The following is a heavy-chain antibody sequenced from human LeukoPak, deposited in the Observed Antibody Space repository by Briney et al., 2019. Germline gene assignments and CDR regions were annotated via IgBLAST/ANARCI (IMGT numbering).Heavy chain of an antibody. CDR1: GGSISSSSYY. V-gene: IGHV4-39*01. CDR3: ARFYGSESSLFYYGLDV. Sequence: PSETLSLTCTVSGGSISSSSYYWGWIRQPPGKGLEWIGSIYYSGSTYYNPSLKSRVTISVDTSKIQFSLKLSSVTAADTAVYYCARFYGSESSLFYYGLDVWGQGTTVTVSS. J-gene: IGHJ6*02. D-gene: IGHD3-10*01. CDR2: IYYSGST.